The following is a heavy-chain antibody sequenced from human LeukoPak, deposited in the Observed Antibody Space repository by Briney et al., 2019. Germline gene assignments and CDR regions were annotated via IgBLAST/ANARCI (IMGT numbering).Heavy chain of an antibody. V-gene: IGHV3-48*02. Sequence: GGSLRLSCAASGFAFSSYNMNWVHQAPGKGLEWVSYISRSSTTVYYADSVKGRFTISRDNAKNSVYLQVNSLRDEDTAVYYCATQNQYYYGSGPFDYWGQGTPVTVSS. CDR1: GFAFSSYN. CDR2: ISRSSTTV. J-gene: IGHJ4*02. D-gene: IGHD3-10*01. CDR3: ATQNQYYYGSGPFDY.